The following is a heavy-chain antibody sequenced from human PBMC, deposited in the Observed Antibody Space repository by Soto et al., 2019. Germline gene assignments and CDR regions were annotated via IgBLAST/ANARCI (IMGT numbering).Heavy chain of an antibody. V-gene: IGHV4-31*01. CDR3: ARCRPKRPDV. Sequence: QVQLQESGPGLVKPSQTLSLTCTVSGDSISNGGDYWTWIRQHPGKGLEWIGYIYYSGGTYYNPSINSPVTMSVDTSTNQLSLKPGSVTAADTAVYYCARCRPKRPDVWGQGTTVTVSS. CDR1: GDSISNGGDY. J-gene: IGHJ6*02. CDR2: IYYSGGT.